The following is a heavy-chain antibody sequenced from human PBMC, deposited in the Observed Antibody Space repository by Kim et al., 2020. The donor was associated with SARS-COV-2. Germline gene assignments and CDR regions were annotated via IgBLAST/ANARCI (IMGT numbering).Heavy chain of an antibody. D-gene: IGHD6-19*01. Sequence: GGSLRLSCAASGFTISNYAMSWVRQAPGKGREWVAVSSGRGGSTYYADSGKGRFTISRDNSKNTLYLQMNSLRAEYTAGYYCAKGSIAVPRGYYSYMDVLGKGTTVTVSS. CDR3: AKGSIAVPRGYYSYMDV. J-gene: IGHJ6*03. V-gene: IGHV3-23*01. CDR1: GFTISNYA. CDR2: SSGRGGST.